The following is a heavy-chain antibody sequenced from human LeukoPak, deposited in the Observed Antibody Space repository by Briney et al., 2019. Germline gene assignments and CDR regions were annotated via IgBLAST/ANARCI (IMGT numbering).Heavy chain of an antibody. Sequence: ASVKVSCKASGYSFTNYAMNWVRQAPGQGLEWMGWINPNSGVTDYAQNFQGRVTMTRDTSISTAYVELSRLRSDDTAVYYCARGTGEGYTYGRYYFDYWGQGTLVTVSS. D-gene: IGHD5-18*01. V-gene: IGHV1-2*02. CDR1: GYSFTNYA. J-gene: IGHJ4*02. CDR2: INPNSGVT. CDR3: ARGTGEGYTYGRYYFDY.